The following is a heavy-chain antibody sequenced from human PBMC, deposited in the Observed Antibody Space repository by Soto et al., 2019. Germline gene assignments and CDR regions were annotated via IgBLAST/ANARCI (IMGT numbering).Heavy chain of an antibody. D-gene: IGHD3-3*01. Sequence: SETLSLTCAVSGVSLTSGNWWTWVRQSPQRGLEYIGEIFHDGTANYYPSFERRVAMSVDTSRNQFSLKLTSVTAADTAVYYCARGSPVWSGYYQAPFDYWGQGTLVTVSS. CDR1: GVSLTSGNW. J-gene: IGHJ4*02. CDR3: ARGSPVWSGYYQAPFDY. CDR2: IFHDGTA. V-gene: IGHV4-4*02.